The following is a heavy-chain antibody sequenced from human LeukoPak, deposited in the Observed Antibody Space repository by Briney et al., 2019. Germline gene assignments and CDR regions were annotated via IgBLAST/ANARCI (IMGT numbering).Heavy chain of an antibody. J-gene: IGHJ4*02. CDR3: ASNIAAAGAFDY. Sequence: GGSLRLSCAASGFTFSSYAMSWVRQAPGKGLEWVSAISGSGGSTYYADSVKGRFTISRDNSKNTLYLQMNSLRAEDMAVYYCASNIAAAGAFDYWGQGTLVTVSS. CDR2: ISGSGGST. D-gene: IGHD6-13*01. CDR1: GFTFSSYA. V-gene: IGHV3-23*01.